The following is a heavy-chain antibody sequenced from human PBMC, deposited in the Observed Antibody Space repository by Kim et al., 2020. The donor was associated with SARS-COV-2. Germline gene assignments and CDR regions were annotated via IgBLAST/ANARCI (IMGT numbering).Heavy chain of an antibody. CDR2: IYYSGST. J-gene: IGHJ6*02. CDR3: ARLITMVRGYYYYGMDV. V-gene: IGHV4-31*03. Sequence: SETLSLTCTVSGGSISSGGYYWSWIRQHPGKGLEWIGYIYYSGSTYYNPSLKSRVTISVDTSKNQFSLKLSSVTAADTAVYYCARLITMVRGYYYYGMDVWGQGTTVTVSS. D-gene: IGHD3-10*01. CDR1: GGSISSGGYY.